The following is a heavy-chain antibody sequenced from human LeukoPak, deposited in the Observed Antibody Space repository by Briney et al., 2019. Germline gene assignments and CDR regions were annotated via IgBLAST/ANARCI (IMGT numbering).Heavy chain of an antibody. J-gene: IGHJ3*02. CDR1: GYHFTSYW. Sequence: GESLQISCKGSGYHFTSYWIGWVRQLPGKGLEWMGIIYPGDSDTRYSPSFQGQVTISADKSISTAYLQWSSLKASDTAMYYCARSPGAYSSSSFIIWGQGTMVTVSS. CDR3: ARSPGAYSSSSFII. V-gene: IGHV5-51*01. CDR2: IYPGDSDT. D-gene: IGHD6-6*01.